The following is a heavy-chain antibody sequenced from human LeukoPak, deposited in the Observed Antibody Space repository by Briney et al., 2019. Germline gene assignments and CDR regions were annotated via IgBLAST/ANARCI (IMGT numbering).Heavy chain of an antibody. V-gene: IGHV3-23*01. Sequence: GGSLRPSRAPSGFTFTSFAMSWVRQAQGKGLEWVSAISGSGGSTYYAEPVKGRFTISRDNSKNTLYLQMNSLIAEDTAVYYCAKDLTFYGRGYFDYWGQGTLVTVSS. CDR3: AKDLTFYGRGYFDY. CDR1: GFTFTSFA. D-gene: IGHD4-17*01. CDR2: ISGSGGST. J-gene: IGHJ4*02.